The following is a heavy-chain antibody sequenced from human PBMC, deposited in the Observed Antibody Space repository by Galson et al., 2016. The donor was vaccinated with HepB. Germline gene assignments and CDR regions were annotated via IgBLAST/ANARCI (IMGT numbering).Heavy chain of an antibody. CDR1: GFTFSNYA. CDR3: AKVATPNRNYENWFDS. Sequence: SLRLSCAASGFTFSNYAMHWVRQAPGKGLEWVAVIWYDGSSKYYRDSVKGRFTISRDNSKNTLNLQMSSLRAEDTAVYYCAKVATPNRNYENWFDSWGQGTLVTVSS. V-gene: IGHV3-33*06. D-gene: IGHD4-11*01. J-gene: IGHJ5*01. CDR2: IWYDGSSK.